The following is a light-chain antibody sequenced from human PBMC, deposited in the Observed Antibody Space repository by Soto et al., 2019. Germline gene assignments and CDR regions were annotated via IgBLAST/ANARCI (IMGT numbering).Light chain of an antibody. Sequence: QSVLTQPASVSGSPGQSITISCTGTSSDVGGYNYVSWYQQHPGKAPKLVIYEVTKRPSGVSNRFSGSKSGNTASLTISGLQAEDETDYYCSSYTSTNHVVFDGGTKVTVL. CDR2: EVT. CDR1: SSDVGGYNY. V-gene: IGLV2-14*01. CDR3: SSYTSTNHVV. J-gene: IGLJ2*01.